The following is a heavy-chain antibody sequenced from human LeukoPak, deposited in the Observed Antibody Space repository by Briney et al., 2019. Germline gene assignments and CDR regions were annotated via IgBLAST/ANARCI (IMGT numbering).Heavy chain of an antibody. CDR3: ARWSDVIVAANGFWFDP. D-gene: IGHD2-15*01. CDR1: GFTCRTYW. J-gene: IGHJ5*02. V-gene: IGHV3-7*03. Sequence: PGGSLRLSCAASGFTCRTYWMSWVRQAPGKGLEWVANIKQDGSEKYYVDSVKGRFTISRDNAKNSLYLQMNSLRAEDTAMYYCARWSDVIVAANGFWFDPWGQGTLVTVSS. CDR2: IKQDGSEK.